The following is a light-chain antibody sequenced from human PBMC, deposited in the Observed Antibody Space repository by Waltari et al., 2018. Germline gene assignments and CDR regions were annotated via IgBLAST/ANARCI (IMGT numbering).Light chain of an antibody. V-gene: IGLV1-40*01. CDR2: GNS. J-gene: IGLJ2*01. Sequence: QSVLTQPPSVSGAPGQRVTISCTGSSSNIGAGYDVHWCQQLPGTAPKLLIYGNSNRPSGVPDRFSGSKSGTSASLAITGLQAEDEADYYCQSYDSSLSGSWVFGGGTKLTVL. CDR1: SSNIGAGYD. CDR3: QSYDSSLSGSWV.